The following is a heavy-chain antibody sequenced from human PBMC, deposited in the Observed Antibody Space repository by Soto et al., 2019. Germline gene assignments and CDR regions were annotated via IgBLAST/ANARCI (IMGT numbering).Heavy chain of an antibody. V-gene: IGHV3-48*04. D-gene: IGHD4-17*01. J-gene: IGHJ4*02. CDR1: GFTFSSYA. CDR2: ISSSRSNT. Sequence: GSLRLSCAASGFTFSSYAMHWVRQAPGKGLEYVSYISSSRSNTYYAVSVKGRFTISRDNAKNSLYLQMNSLRAEDTAVYYCAREDHGDFDYWGQGTLVTVSS. CDR3: AREDHGDFDY.